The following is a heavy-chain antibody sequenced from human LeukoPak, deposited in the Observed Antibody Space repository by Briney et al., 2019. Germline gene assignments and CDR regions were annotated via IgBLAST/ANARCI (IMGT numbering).Heavy chain of an antibody. CDR2: IGIAADT. CDR1: GFTFSNYD. CDR3: ARRRGNSRSYSDAFDI. D-gene: IGHD3-10*01. J-gene: IGHJ3*02. V-gene: IGHV3-13*04. Sequence: GGSLRLSCAASGFTFSNYDMHGVRQFTDKRVEWVSGIGIAADTYYPGSVKGRFTISRANAKNSLYLEMSSLRAGDTAVYYCARRRGNSRSYSDAFDIWGQGTTVTVSS.